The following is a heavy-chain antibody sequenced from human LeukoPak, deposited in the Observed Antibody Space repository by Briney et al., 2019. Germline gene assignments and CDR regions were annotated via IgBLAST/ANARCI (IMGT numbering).Heavy chain of an antibody. J-gene: IGHJ6*02. CDR2: IYYSGST. CDR1: GGSISSYY. Sequence: SETLSLTCTVSGGSISSYYRSWIRQPPGKGLEWIGYIYYSGSTNYNPSLKSRVTISVDTSKNQFSLKLSSVTAADTAVYYCARDRGYYDSSGYYYYYGMDVWGQGTTVTVSS. D-gene: IGHD3-22*01. V-gene: IGHV4-59*01. CDR3: ARDRGYYDSSGYYYYYGMDV.